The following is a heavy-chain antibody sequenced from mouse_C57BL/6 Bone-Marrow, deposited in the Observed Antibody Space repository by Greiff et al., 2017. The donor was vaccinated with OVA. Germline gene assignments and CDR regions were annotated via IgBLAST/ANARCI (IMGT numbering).Heavy chain of an antibody. V-gene: IGHV1-64*01. CDR3: SRGGCYSINSVGSYFDV. J-gene: IGHJ1*03. D-gene: IGHD2-5*01. Sequence: QVQLQQPGAELVKPGASVKFSCKTSGYTFTSSWMHWVKQRPGQGLEWIGMIYPNSGSTNYNEKFKSKATLTVDKSSSTAYMQLSSLTSEDSAVYYFSRGGCYSINSVGSYFDVWGTGTTVTVSS. CDR1: GYTFTSSW. CDR2: IYPNSGST.